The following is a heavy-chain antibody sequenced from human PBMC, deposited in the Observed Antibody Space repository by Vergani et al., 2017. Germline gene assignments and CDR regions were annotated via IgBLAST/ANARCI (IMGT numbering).Heavy chain of an antibody. Sequence: QVQLVQSGAEVKKPGSSVKVSCKASGGTFSSYAISWVRQAPGQGLEWMGGIIPIFGTANYAQKFQGRVTITADESTSTAYMELSSLRSEDTAVYYCAGGIRCSSTSCYFSNYYYYYYMDVWGKGTTVTVSS. J-gene: IGHJ6*03. CDR1: GGTFSSYA. D-gene: IGHD2-2*01. V-gene: IGHV1-69*01. CDR2: IIPIFGTA. CDR3: AGGIRCSSTSCYFSNYYYYYYMDV.